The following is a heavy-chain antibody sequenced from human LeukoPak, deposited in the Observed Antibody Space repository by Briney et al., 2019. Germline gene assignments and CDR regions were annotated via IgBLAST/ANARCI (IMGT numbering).Heavy chain of an antibody. Sequence: ASVKVSCKASGYTFTGYYMHWVRQAPGQGLEWMGWINPNSGGTNYAQKFQGRVTMTRDTSISTAYMELSSLRSDDTAVYYCARDRMVRGSAELMTRMVYAVAGWFDPWGQGTLVTVSS. J-gene: IGHJ5*02. CDR1: GYTFTGYY. CDR2: INPNSGGT. D-gene: IGHD2-8*01. CDR3: ARDRMVRGSAELMTRMVYAVAGWFDP. V-gene: IGHV1-2*02.